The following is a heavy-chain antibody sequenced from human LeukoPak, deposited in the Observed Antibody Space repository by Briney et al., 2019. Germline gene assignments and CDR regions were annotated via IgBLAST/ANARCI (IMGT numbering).Heavy chain of an antibody. V-gene: IGHV4-39*07. CDR1: GGSISSSSYY. J-gene: IGHJ4*02. CDR2: IYYSGST. Sequence: SETLSLTCTVSGGSISSSSYYWGWIRQPPGKGLEWIGSIYYSGSTYYNPSLKSRVTISVDTSKNQFSLKLSSVTAADTAVYYCARGLRRSGYCTNGVCSHFDYWGQGTLVTVSS. CDR3: ARGLRRSGYCTNGVCSHFDY. D-gene: IGHD2-8*01.